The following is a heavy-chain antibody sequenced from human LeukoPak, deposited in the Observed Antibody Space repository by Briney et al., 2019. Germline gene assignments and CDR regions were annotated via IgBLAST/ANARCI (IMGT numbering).Heavy chain of an antibody. J-gene: IGHJ5*02. CDR3: ARADGDYVDWFDP. V-gene: IGHV4-34*01. Sequence: PETLSLTCAVYGGSFSGYYWSWIRQPPGKGLEWIGEINHSGSTNYNPSLKSRVTISVDTSKNQFSLKLSSVTAADTAVYYCARADGDYVDWFDPWGQGTLVTVSS. D-gene: IGHD4-17*01. CDR2: INHSGST. CDR1: GGSFSGYY.